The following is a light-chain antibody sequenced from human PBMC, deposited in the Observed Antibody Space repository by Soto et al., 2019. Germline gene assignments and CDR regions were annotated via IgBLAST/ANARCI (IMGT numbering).Light chain of an antibody. CDR2: DAS. CDR3: QQYNNWPRT. CDR1: QSVGSSY. Sequence: EIVLTQSPGTLSLSPGERATLSCRASQSVGSSYLAWYQQKPGQAPRLLIYDASSRATGIPARFSGSGSGTEFTLTISSLQSEDFAVYYCQQYNNWPRTFGQGTKV. J-gene: IGKJ1*01. V-gene: IGKV3D-15*01.